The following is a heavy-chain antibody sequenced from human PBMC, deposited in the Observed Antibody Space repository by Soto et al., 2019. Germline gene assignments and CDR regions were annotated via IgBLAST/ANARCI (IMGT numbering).Heavy chain of an antibody. D-gene: IGHD3-10*01. J-gene: IGHJ4*02. Sequence: QVQLQESGPGLMKPSQTLSLTCTVSGGSVRRGNYYWSWIREFPGKGLEWIGYISNSGRTHYNPSLMSGITILVDTSKNQFFLELRSVTAADTALYYCARADYATGSYYPDYWGQGTLVTVSS. CDR1: GGSVRRGNYY. V-gene: IGHV4-31*03. CDR3: ARADYATGSYYPDY. CDR2: ISNSGRT.